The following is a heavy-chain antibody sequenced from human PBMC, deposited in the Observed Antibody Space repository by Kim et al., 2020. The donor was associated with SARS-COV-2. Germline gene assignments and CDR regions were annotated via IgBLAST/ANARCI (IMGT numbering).Heavy chain of an antibody. CDR3: ARRGRKGFWSGYSGGMDV. V-gene: IGHV3-13*04. J-gene: IGHJ6*02. Sequence: GGSLRLSCAASGFTFSSYDMHWVRQAPGKGLEWVSAIGTAGDTYYPGSVKGRFTISRENAKNSLYLQMNSLRAGDTAVYYCARRGRKGFWSGYSGGMDVWGQGTTVTVSS. CDR1: GFTFSSYD. CDR2: IGTAGDT. D-gene: IGHD3-3*01.